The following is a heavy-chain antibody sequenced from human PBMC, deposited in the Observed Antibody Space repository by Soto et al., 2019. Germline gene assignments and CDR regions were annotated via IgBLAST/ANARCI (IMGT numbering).Heavy chain of an antibody. CDR1: GFTFSDYY. D-gene: IGHD3-10*01. J-gene: IGHJ4*02. CDR2: ISTSGSTI. Sequence: GGSLRLSCAASGFTFSDYYMSWIRQAPGKGLEWVADISTSGSTIYYADSVKGRFTISRDNSKNTLFLQMNSLRVEDTAVYYCVKGSDVARQELDYWGQGTLVTVSS. CDR3: VKGSDVARQELDY. V-gene: IGHV3-11*04.